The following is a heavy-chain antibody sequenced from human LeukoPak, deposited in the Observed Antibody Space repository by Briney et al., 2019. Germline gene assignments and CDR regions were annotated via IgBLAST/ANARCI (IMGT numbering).Heavy chain of an antibody. CDR3: ARRAETHYALDI. CDR2: IYYNGIS. CDR1: GDSISRFY. J-gene: IGHJ3*02. D-gene: IGHD1-26*01. Sequence: SETLSLTCTVSGDSISRFYWSWVRQPPGKGLEWIAYIYYNGISDYNPSLKSRVTISLDTSKNQFSLRLNSVTAADTAIYYCARRAETHYALDIWGQGTMVTVSS. V-gene: IGHV4-59*08.